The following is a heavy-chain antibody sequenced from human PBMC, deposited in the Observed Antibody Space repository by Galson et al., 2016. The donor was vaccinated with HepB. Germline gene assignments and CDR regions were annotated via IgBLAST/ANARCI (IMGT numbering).Heavy chain of an antibody. Sequence: SLRLSCAASGFTFSSFAMSWVRQAPGKGLEWVAAISGSASRTYSAGSVKGRFTISRDNSNNTLYLLMNSLRAEDTAIYYCAKDQRYMESSGWYDFDYWGQGTLVTVSS. J-gene: IGHJ4*02. CDR1: GFTFSSFA. D-gene: IGHD6-19*01. CDR2: ISGSASRT. CDR3: AKDQRYMESSGWYDFDY. V-gene: IGHV3-23*01.